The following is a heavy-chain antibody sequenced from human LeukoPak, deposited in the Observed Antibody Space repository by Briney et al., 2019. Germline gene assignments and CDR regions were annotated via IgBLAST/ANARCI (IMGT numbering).Heavy chain of an antibody. D-gene: IGHD3-9*01. CDR3: ARDALGYILTGYYCDH. V-gene: IGHV3-21*01. CDR1: GFTFSSYS. CDR2: ISSSSSYI. J-gene: IGHJ4*02. Sequence: GGSLRLSRAASGFTFSSYSMNWVRQAPGKGLEWVSSISSSSSYIYYADSVKGRFTISRDNAKNSLYLQMNSLRAEDTAVYYCARDALGYILTGYYCDHWGQGTGVTVS.